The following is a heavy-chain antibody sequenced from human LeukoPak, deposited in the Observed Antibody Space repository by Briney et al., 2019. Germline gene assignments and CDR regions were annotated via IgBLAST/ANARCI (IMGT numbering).Heavy chain of an antibody. J-gene: IGHJ4*02. D-gene: IGHD2-2*01. Sequence: SETLSLTCTVSGGSISSYYWSWIRQPPGKGREGIGYIYYSGSTNYDPSLKSRFSISVDTYKNQFSLKLNSVTAADTSVYYCARVRCSSTSCYRRYFDYWGQGTLVTVSS. CDR3: ARVRCSSTSCYRRYFDY. CDR1: GGSISSYY. CDR2: IYYSGST. V-gene: IGHV4-59*12.